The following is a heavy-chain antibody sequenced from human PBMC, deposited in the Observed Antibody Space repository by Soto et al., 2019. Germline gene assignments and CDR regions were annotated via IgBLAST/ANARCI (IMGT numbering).Heavy chain of an antibody. CDR3: AKDPSPTWYYFDY. J-gene: IGHJ4*02. CDR2: ISGGGGST. CDR1: GFTFSTYA. Sequence: GGSLRLSCAGSGFTFSTYAMSWVRQAPGKGLEWVSSISGGGGSTYYADSVKGRFTISRDNSKNTLYLQMISLSAEDTAIYYCAKDPSPTWYYFDYWGQGSLVTVSS. V-gene: IGHV3-23*01. D-gene: IGHD2-8*02.